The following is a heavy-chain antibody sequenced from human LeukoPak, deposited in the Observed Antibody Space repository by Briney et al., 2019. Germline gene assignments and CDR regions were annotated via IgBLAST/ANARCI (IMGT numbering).Heavy chain of an antibody. CDR3: ARDRGYDILTGYYLAFDI. J-gene: IGHJ3*02. D-gene: IGHD3-9*01. Sequence: ASVKISCKASGYTFTGYYMHWVRQAPGQGLEWMGWINPNSGGTNYAQKFQGRVTMTRDTSISTAYMELSRLRSDDTAVYYCARDRGYDILTGYYLAFDIWGQGTMVTVSS. V-gene: IGHV1-2*02. CDR2: INPNSGGT. CDR1: GYTFTGYY.